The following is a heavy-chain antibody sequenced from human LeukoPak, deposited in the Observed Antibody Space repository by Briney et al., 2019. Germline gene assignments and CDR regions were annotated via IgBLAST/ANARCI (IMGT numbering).Heavy chain of an antibody. CDR1: GFTFSSYW. V-gene: IGHV3-74*01. J-gene: IGHJ4*02. D-gene: IGHD5-18*01. CDR2: INSDGSST. CDR3: ARGGFLVDTAMVPDY. Sequence: GGSLRLSCAASGFTFSSYWMHWVRHAPGKGLVWVSRINSDGSSTSYADSVKGRFTISRDNAKNTLYLQMNSLRAEDTAVYYCARGGFLVDTAMVPDYWGQGTLVTVS.